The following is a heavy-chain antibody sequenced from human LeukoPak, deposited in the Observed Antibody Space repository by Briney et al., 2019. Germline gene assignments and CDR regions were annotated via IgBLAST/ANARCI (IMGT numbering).Heavy chain of an antibody. CDR3: ARNEATYYYDSSGYPDPYYFDY. CDR2: TYYSGST. Sequence: SETLSLTCTVSGGSISSSSYYWGWIRQPPGKGLEWIANTYYSGSTYYNPSLKSRVTISVDTSKNQFSLKLSSVTAADTAVYYCARNEATYYYDSSGYPDPYYFDYWGQGTLVTVSS. J-gene: IGHJ4*02. V-gene: IGHV4-39*01. D-gene: IGHD3-22*01. CDR1: GGSISSSSYY.